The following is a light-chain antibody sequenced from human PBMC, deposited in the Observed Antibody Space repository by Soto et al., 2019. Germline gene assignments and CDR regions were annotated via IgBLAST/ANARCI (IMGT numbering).Light chain of an antibody. V-gene: IGKV3-20*01. J-gene: IGKJ2*01. CDR1: QSVISDY. Sequence: EIVLTQSPGTLSLSPGEGATLSCGASQSVISDYLAWYQQKPGQPPRLLIFGASSRPTDFPVRCSGSGSGTDFTLTIARLEPEDLGVYYCQQYGTPPFTFGQGTKLEIK. CDR2: GAS. CDR3: QQYGTPPFT.